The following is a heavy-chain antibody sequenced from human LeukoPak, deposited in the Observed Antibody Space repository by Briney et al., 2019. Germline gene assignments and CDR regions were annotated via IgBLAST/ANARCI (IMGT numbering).Heavy chain of an antibody. V-gene: IGHV4-34*01. CDR3: ARGPDLLARGVTYIVGFDP. J-gene: IGHJ5*02. Sequence: SETLSLTCAVYGGPFSGYYWSWLRQPPGKGLERIGEINHSGSTNYNPSLKSRVTISVDTSKNQFSLKVSSVTAADTAVFYCARGPDLLARGVTYIVGFDPWGQGTLVTVSS. CDR1: GGPFSGYY. D-gene: IGHD3-10*01. CDR2: INHSGST.